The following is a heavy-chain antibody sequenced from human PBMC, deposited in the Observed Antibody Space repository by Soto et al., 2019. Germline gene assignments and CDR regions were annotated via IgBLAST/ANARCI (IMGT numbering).Heavy chain of an antibody. D-gene: IGHD6-6*01. J-gene: IGHJ6*02. V-gene: IGHV1-69*13. Sequence: GASVKVSCRASGGTFSSYAISWVRQAPGQGLEWMGGIIPIFGTANYAQKFQGRVTITADESTSTAYMELSSLRSEDTAVYYCARRAARPHYGMDVWGQGNMVTVSS. CDR1: GGTFSSYA. CDR3: ARRAARPHYGMDV. CDR2: IIPIFGTA.